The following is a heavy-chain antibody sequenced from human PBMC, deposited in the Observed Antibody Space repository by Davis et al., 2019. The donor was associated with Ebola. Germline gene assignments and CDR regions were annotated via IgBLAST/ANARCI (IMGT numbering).Heavy chain of an antibody. Sequence: PGGSLRLSCAGSGFTFSDYYMSWIRQAPGKGLEWISYISDSGTDVYYADSVKGRFTISRDNAKNSLYLQMNSLRAEDTAVYYCASSRGDFWSGHHTGFEHWGQGTLVTVSS. D-gene: IGHD3-3*01. J-gene: IGHJ4*02. V-gene: IGHV3-11*04. CDR1: GFTFSDYY. CDR3: ASSRGDFWSGHHTGFEH. CDR2: ISDSGTDV.